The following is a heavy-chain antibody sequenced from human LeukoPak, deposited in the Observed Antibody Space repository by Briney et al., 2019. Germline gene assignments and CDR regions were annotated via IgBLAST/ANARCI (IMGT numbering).Heavy chain of an antibody. CDR1: GGSISSYY. CDR2: IYTSGST. V-gene: IGHV4-4*07. Sequence: SETLSLTCTVSGGSISSYYWSWIRQPAGKGLEWIGRIYTSGSTNYNPSLKSRVTMSVDTSKNQFSLKLSSVTAADTAVYYCARDRATVIHNWFDPWGQGTLVTVSS. CDR3: ARDRATVIHNWFDP. J-gene: IGHJ5*02. D-gene: IGHD4-17*01.